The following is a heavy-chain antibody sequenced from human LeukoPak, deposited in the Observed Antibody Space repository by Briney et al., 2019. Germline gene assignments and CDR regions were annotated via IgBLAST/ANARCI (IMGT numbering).Heavy chain of an antibody. J-gene: IGHJ5*02. CDR1: GFAFGSEA. CDR2: ISPGGGTT. CDR3: ASHTGTYYGWFDP. D-gene: IGHD1-26*01. V-gene: IGHV3-23*01. Sequence: GGSLRLSCAVSGFAFGSEAMSWVRQSPARGLEWVASISPGGGTTYYADYVKGRFTISRDNARNSLYLQMNSLRADDTAVYYCASHTGTYYGWFDPWGQGTLVTVSS.